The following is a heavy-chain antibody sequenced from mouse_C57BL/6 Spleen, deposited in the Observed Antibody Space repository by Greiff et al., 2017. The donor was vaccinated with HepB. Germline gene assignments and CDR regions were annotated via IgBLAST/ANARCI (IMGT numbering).Heavy chain of an antibody. Sequence: DVKLQESGGGLVKPGGSLKLSCAASGFTFSSYTMSWVRQTPEKRLEWVATISGGGGNTYYPDSVKGRFTISRDNAKNTLYLQMSSLRSEDTALYYCARRDYYYGSSFYWYFDVWGTGTTVTVSS. V-gene: IGHV5-9*01. CDR1: GFTFSSYT. CDR2: ISGGGGNT. CDR3: ARRDYYYGSSFYWYFDV. J-gene: IGHJ1*03. D-gene: IGHD1-1*01.